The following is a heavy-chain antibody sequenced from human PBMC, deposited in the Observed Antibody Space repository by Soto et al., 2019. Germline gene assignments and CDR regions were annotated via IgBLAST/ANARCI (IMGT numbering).Heavy chain of an antibody. CDR1: GYSITGYY. V-gene: IGHV1-2*04. CDR3: ARDYCSGGRCHYFDY. D-gene: IGHD2-15*01. J-gene: IGHJ4*02. CDR2: INPNSGGT. Sequence: ASVKVSCKASGYSITGYYIHWVRQAPGHGLEWMGWINPNSGGTNYAQKFQGWVTMTRDTSISTVYMELSRLRSNDTAVYYCARDYCSGGRCHYFDYWGQGTLVTVSS.